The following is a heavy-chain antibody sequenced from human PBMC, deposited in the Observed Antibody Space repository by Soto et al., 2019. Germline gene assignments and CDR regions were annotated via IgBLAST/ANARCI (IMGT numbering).Heavy chain of an antibody. CDR1: GYTFTSYD. V-gene: IGHV1-8*01. CDR3: ARVGSSDYYYYYGMDV. J-gene: IGHJ6*02. D-gene: IGHD6-6*01. CDR2: MNPNSGNT. Sequence: QVQLVQSGAEVKKPGASVKVSCKASGYTFTSYDINWVRQANGQGLEWMGWMNPNSGNTGYAQKFQGRVTMTRNTSISTAYMELSSLRSEDTAVYYCARVGSSDYYYYYGMDVWGQGTTVTVSS.